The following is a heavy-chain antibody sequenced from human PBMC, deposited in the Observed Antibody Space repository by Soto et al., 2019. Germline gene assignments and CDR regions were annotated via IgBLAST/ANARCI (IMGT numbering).Heavy chain of an antibody. CDR1: GGTFSSYA. V-gene: IGHV1-69*13. D-gene: IGHD3-22*01. CDR2: IIPIFGTA. CDR3: ARERHSGYDSYYYDSSALYD. J-gene: IGHJ4*02. Sequence: GASVKVSCKASGGTFSSYAISWVRQAPGQGLEWMGGIIPIFGTANYAQKFQGRVTITADESTSTAYMELSSLRSEDTAVYYCARERHSGYDSYYYDSSALYDWGQGTLVTVSS.